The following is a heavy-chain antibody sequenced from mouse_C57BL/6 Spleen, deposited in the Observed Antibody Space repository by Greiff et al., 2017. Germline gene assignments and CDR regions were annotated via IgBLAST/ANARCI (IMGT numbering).Heavy chain of an antibody. CDR3: AREYSNPCDY. J-gene: IGHJ2*01. V-gene: IGHV1-61*01. CDR1: GYTFTSYW. D-gene: IGHD2-5*01. Sequence: VKLLESGAELVRPGSSVKLSCKASGYTFTSYWMDWVKQRPGQGLEWIGNIYPSDSETHYNQKFKDKATLTVDKSSSTAYMQLSSLTSEDSAVYDRAREYSNPCDYWGQGTTLTVSS. CDR2: IYPSDSET.